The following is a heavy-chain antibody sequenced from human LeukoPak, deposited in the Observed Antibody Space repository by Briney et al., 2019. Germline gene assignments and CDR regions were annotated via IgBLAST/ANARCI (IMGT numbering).Heavy chain of an antibody. V-gene: IGHV3-48*03. Sequence: PGGSLRLSCAASGFTFSSYEMNWVRQAPGKGLEWVSYISSSGSTIYYADSVKGRFTISRDNAKNSLYLQMNSLRAEDTAVYYCMTYYYGSGSGGAWFDPWGQGTLSPSPQ. CDR3: MTYYYGSGSGGAWFDP. J-gene: IGHJ5*02. CDR2: ISSSGSTI. CDR1: GFTFSSYE. D-gene: IGHD3-10*01.